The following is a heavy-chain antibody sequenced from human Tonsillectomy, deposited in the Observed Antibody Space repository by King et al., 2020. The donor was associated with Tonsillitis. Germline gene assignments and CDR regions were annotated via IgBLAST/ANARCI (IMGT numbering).Heavy chain of an antibody. V-gene: IGHV4-61*01. J-gene: IGHJ4*02. D-gene: IGHD3-10*01. CDR1: GGSVSSGSYY. CDR3: ARGYYDSGSYFPPGN. CDR2: IYYSGST. Sequence: VQLQESGPGLVKPSETLSLTCTVSGGSVSSGSYYWSWIRQPPGKGLEWIGYIYYSGSTNYNPSLKSRVTISVATSKNQFSLKLSSVTAADTAVYYCARGYYDSGSYFPPGNWGQGTLVTVSS.